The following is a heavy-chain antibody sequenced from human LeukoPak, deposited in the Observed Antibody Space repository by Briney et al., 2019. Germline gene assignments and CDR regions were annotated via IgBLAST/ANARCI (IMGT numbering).Heavy chain of an antibody. V-gene: IGHV5-51*01. CDR3: ARSREVGPDRDAFDI. CDR1: GYSFTSYW. CDR2: IYPGDSDT. Sequence: GESLKISCKGSGYSFTSYWIGWVRQMPGKGLEWMGIIYPGDSDTRCSPSFQGQVTISADKSISTAYLQWSSLKASDTAMYYCARSREVGPDRDAFDIWGQGTMVTVSS. J-gene: IGHJ3*02. D-gene: IGHD1-26*01.